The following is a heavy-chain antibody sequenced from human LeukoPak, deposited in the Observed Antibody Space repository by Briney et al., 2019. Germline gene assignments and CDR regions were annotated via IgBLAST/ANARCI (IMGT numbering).Heavy chain of an antibody. D-gene: IGHD2-15*01. CDR3: ARGGWWQAYFDY. Sequence: SETLSLTCAVSGGSISGGGYSWSWIRQPPGKGLEWIGYIYHSGSTYYNPSLKSRVTISLDRSKNQCSLKLSSVTAADTAVYYCARGGWWQAYFDYWGQVTLVTVS. CDR1: GGSISGGGYS. V-gene: IGHV4-30-2*01. J-gene: IGHJ4*02. CDR2: IYHSGST.